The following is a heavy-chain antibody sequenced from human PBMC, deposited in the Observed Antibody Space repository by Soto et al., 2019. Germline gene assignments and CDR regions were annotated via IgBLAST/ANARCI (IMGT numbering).Heavy chain of an antibody. CDR3: SRDPRLGIEVVVSFDY. J-gene: IGHJ4*02. Sequence: QVQLVESGGGVVQPGRSLRLSCAASGFTFSAYAMHWVRQAPGKGLEWVAFISYDGTYKYYADSVKGRFTISRDNSKNTLMLQMDRLRAEDTAAYYCSRDPRLGIEVVVSFDYWGQGTLVSVS. CDR2: ISYDGTYK. V-gene: IGHV3-30*04. D-gene: IGHD2-15*01. CDR1: GFTFSAYA.